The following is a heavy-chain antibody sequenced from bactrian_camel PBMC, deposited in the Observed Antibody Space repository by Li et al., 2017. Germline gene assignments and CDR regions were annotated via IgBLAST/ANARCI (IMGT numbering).Heavy chain of an antibody. V-gene: IGHV3S1*01. J-gene: IGHJ4*01. CDR1: RFTLSSVS. CDR2: INRNGNT. D-gene: IGHD5*01. CDR3: ATTGFDY. Sequence: HVQLVESGGGLVQPGESLRLSCAASRFTLSSVSLSWVRQAPGKGLEWVSGINRNGNTFYSGSVKGRFTISRDNAKNTLYLQLISLKSEDTALYYCATTGFDYWGQGTQVTVS.